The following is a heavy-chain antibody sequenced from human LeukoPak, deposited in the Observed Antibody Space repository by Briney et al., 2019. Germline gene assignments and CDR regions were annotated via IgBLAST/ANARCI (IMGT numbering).Heavy chain of an antibody. CDR1: GFNIVDYG. V-gene: IGHV3-49*03. Sequence: PGGSLLLCCTASGFNIVDYGMTWFRQAPGKGVVGVVCIRCKGYDGATEYAASVHSRYTVSRDNSINMAFLQMSSLKTEDTAVYFCTRVPIRTVTMAVVIWGHDAFDIWGQGTMVTVA. J-gene: IGHJ3*02. CDR3: TRVPIRTVTMAVVIWGHDAFDI. CDR2: IRCKGYDGAT. D-gene: IGHD2-21*01.